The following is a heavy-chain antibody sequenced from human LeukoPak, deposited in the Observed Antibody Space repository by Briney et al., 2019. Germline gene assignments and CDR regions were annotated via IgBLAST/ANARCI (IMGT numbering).Heavy chain of an antibody. Sequence: ASVKVSCKASGGTFSSYAISWVRQAPGQGLEWMGGIIPIFGTANYAQKFQGRVTITTDESTSTAYLQWSSLRASDSAMYYCATRSNSGYESFENWGQGTLVTVSS. V-gene: IGHV1-69*05. CDR1: GGTFSSYA. D-gene: IGHD5-12*01. CDR2: IIPIFGTA. CDR3: ATRSNSGYESFEN. J-gene: IGHJ4*02.